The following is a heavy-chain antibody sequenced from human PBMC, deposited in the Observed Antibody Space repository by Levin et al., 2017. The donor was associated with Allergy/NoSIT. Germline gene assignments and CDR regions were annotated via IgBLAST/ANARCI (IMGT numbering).Heavy chain of an antibody. CDR3: AKDPVATVTTILVPRWDY. J-gene: IGHJ4*02. CDR1: GFTFSSYA. V-gene: IGHV3-23*01. CDR2: ISGSGGST. Sequence: GESLKISCAASGFTFSSYAMSWVRQAPGKGLEWVSAISGSGGSTYYADSVKGRFTISRDNSKNTLYLQMNSLRAEDTAVYYCAKDPVATVTTILVPRWDYWGQGTLVTVSS. D-gene: IGHD4-17*01.